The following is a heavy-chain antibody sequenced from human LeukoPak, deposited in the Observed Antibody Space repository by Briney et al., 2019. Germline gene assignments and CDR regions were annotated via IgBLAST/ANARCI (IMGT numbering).Heavy chain of an antibody. CDR2: ISWNSGSI. D-gene: IGHD6-13*01. Sequence: GRSLRLSCAASGFTFDDYAMHWVRQAPGKGLEWVSGISWNSGSIGYADSVKGRFTVSRDNAKDTVYLQMDSLRVEDTAVYYCARGTVGAPGIDYWGQGTLVSVSS. CDR1: GFTFDDYA. V-gene: IGHV3-9*01. CDR3: ARGTVGAPGIDY. J-gene: IGHJ4*02.